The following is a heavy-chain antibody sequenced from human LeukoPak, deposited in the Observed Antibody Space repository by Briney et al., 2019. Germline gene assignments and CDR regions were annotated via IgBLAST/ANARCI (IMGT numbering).Heavy chain of an antibody. CDR3: AKAPVTSCRGAFCYPFDY. Sequence: GGSLRLSCAASGFTFSSYGMHWVRQAPGKGLEWVAFTRYDGSNKYYADSVKGRFTISRDNSKNTLYLQMNSLRAEDTAVYYCAKAPVTSCRGAFCYPFDYWGHGTLVTVSS. V-gene: IGHV3-30*02. CDR1: GFTFSSYG. D-gene: IGHD2-21*01. J-gene: IGHJ4*01. CDR2: TRYDGSNK.